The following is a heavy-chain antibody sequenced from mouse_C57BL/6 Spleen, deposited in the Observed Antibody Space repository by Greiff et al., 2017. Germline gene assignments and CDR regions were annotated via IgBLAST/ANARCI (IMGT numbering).Heavy chain of an antibody. J-gene: IGHJ2*01. V-gene: IGHV1-82*01. D-gene: IGHD4-1*01. Sequence: LQESGPELVKPGASVKISCKASGYAFSSSWMNWVKQRPGKGLEWIGRIYPGDGDTNYNGKFKGKATLTADKSSSTAYMQLSSLTSEDSAVYFCAELGRGYFDYWGQGTTLTVSS. CDR3: AELGRGYFDY. CDR2: IYPGDGDT. CDR1: GYAFSSSW.